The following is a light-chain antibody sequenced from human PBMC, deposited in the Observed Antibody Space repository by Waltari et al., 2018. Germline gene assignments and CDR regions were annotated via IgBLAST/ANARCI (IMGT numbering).Light chain of an antibody. J-gene: IGLJ1*01. Sequence: QSALTQPASLSGSPGQSITISCTGTSSDVGGYNHVSWYPQHPGKAPKLIIYDVSSRPSGVSNRFFGSKSGNPASLTISGLQAEDEAVYFCSSYSTSITPYVFGTGTKVTVL. CDR1: SSDVGGYNH. V-gene: IGLV2-14*03. CDR2: DVS. CDR3: SSYSTSITPYV.